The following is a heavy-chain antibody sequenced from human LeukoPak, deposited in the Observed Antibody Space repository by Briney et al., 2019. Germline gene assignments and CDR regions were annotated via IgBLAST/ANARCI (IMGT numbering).Heavy chain of an antibody. CDR2: ISSSGSNK. CDR3: GRDGSGSPDY. J-gene: IGHJ4*02. D-gene: IGHD5-12*01. CDR1: GFTFSDYY. V-gene: IGHV3-11*01. Sequence: GGSLRLSCAASGFTFSDYYMSWIRQAPGKGPEWVSYISSSGSNKYYADSVKGRFTISRDNAKKSLYLQMSSLRAEDTAVYYCGRDGSGSPDYWGQGTLVTVSS.